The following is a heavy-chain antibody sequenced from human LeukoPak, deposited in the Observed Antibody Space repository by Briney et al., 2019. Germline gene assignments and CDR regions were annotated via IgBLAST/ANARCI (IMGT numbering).Heavy chain of an antibody. CDR1: GFTFSDYY. D-gene: IGHD3-3*01. J-gene: IGHJ3*02. CDR2: ISSSGSTI. CDR3: ARDAPRGYDFWSGPDTFDI. Sequence: PGGSLRLSCAASGFTFSDYYMSWIRQAPGKGLEWVSYISSSGSTIYYADSVKGRFTISRDNAKNSLYLQMNSLRADDTAVYYCARDAPRGYDFWSGPDTFDIWGQGTMVTVSS. V-gene: IGHV3-11*04.